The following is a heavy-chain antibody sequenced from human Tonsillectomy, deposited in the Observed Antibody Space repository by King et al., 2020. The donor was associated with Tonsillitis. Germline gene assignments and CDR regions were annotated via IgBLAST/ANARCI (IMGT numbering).Heavy chain of an antibody. CDR1: GGSISSYY. D-gene: IGHD2-2*01. V-gene: IGHV4-4*07. CDR2: IYNSGSP. CDR3: ARDQQASWFDY. J-gene: IGHJ4*02. Sequence: VQLQESGPGLVKPSENLSLTCTVSGGSISSYYWRCIRQPARKGLEWIGRIYNSGSPNYNPSLHTRVTMTVETSKNKFSLQMSSVTAADTAVYYCARDQQASWFDYWGQGTLVTVSS.